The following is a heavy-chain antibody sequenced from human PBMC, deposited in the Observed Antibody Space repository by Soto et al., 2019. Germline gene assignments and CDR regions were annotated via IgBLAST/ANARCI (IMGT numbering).Heavy chain of an antibody. J-gene: IGHJ6*02. V-gene: IGHV4-39*01. CDR1: GGSISSSSYY. CDR2: IYYSGST. Sequence: SETLSLTCTVSGGSISSSSYYWGWIRQPPGKGLGWIGSIYYSGSTYYNPSLKSRVTISVDTSKNQFSLKLSSVTAADTAVYYCAAIQLYGMDVWRQGTTVTVSS. CDR3: AAIQLYGMDV. D-gene: IGHD5-18*01.